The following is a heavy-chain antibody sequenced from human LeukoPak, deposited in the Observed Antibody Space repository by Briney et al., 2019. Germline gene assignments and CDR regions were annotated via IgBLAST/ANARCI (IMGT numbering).Heavy chain of an antibody. Sequence: PGGSLRLSCAASGFTFSSYSMNWVRQAPGKGLEWVSYISSSSSTIYYADSVKGRFTISRDNAKNSLYLQMNSLRAEDTAVYYCARKDTVTGYNWFDPWGQGALVTVSS. J-gene: IGHJ5*02. CDR2: ISSSSSTI. CDR3: ARKDTVTGYNWFDP. CDR1: GFTFSSYS. D-gene: IGHD4-11*01. V-gene: IGHV3-48*01.